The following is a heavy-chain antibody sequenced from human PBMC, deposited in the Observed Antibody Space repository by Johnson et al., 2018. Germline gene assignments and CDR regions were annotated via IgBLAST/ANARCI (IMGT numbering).Heavy chain of an antibody. D-gene: IGHD3-22*01. V-gene: IGHV3-15*05. CDR2: IKTKTDGGTT. Sequence: VQLVESGGGLVKPGGSLRVSCAASGFTFSNAWMSWVRQAPGKGLEWVGRIKTKTDGGTTDYAAAVKGRFTISREDSKNTVYVQMNSLKTEDTAVYYWTTDLAMIGGDIWGQGTMVTVSS. J-gene: IGHJ3*02. CDR1: GFTFSNAW. CDR3: TTDLAMIGGDI.